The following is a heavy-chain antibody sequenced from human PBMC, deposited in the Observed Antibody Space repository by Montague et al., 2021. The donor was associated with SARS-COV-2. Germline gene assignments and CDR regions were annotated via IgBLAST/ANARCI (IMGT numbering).Heavy chain of an antibody. V-gene: IGHV4-31*03. CDR1: GGSLSSGGYY. D-gene: IGHD3/OR15-3a*01. CDR3: ARDLGRTGYYYGLDV. CDR2: FYYSGST. J-gene: IGHJ6*02. Sequence: ILSLTCTVSGGSLSSGGYYWSWIRQLPGKGLEWLGYFYYSGSTYYXXXLKSRVFISADMSKNQFFLNLTSVTAAGAAVYYCARDLGRTGYYYGLDVWGQGTTVTVSS.